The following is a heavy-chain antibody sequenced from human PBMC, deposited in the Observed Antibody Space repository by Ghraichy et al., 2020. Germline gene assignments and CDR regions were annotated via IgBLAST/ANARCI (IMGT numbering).Heavy chain of an antibody. V-gene: IGHV3-23*01. J-gene: IGHJ4*02. CDR2: ISGSGGST. CDR1: GFTFSSYA. Sequence: GGSLRLSCAASGFTFSSYAMSWVRQAPGKGLEWVSAISGSGGSTYYADSVKGRFTISRDNSKNTLYLQMNSLRAEDTAVYYCAKEYYMTTVVIVPTYDYWGQGTLVTVSS. CDR3: AKEYYMTTVVIVPTYDY. D-gene: IGHD4-23*01.